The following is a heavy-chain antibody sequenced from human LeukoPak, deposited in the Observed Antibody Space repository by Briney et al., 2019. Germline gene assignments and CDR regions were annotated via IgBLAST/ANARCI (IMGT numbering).Heavy chain of an antibody. V-gene: IGHV1-8*01. J-gene: IGHJ5*02. CDR2: MNPNSGNT. D-gene: IGHD3-10*01. CDR1: GYTFTSYD. CDR3: ARGYGSVSYRDIQSNWFDP. Sequence: ASVKVSCKASGYTFTSYDINWVRQATGQGLEWMGWMNPNSGNTLYAQKFQGRVTMTRDTSISTAYMDLSSLTSEDTAVYYCARGYGSVSYRDIQSNWFDPWGQGTLVTVSS.